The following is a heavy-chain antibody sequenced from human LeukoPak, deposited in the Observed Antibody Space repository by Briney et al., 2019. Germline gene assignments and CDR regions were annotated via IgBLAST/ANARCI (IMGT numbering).Heavy chain of an antibody. V-gene: IGHV3-23*01. CDR2: INDSGGYT. CDR1: GFTFSSDA. J-gene: IGHJ6*02. D-gene: IGHD6-6*01. CDR3: AKGIIPGRLRYGVDV. Sequence: PGGSLRLSCAASGFTFSSDALNWVRQAPGKGLEWVSGINDSGGYTYYADRVKGRFTISRDNSKNTLYLQMNNLRVEDTAVYYCAKGIIPGRLRYGVDVWGQGTTVTVSS.